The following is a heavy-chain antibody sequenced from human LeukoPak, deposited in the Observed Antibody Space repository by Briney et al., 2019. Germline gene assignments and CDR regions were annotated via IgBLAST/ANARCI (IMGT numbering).Heavy chain of an antibody. CDR3: AREPTYYDILTGYRHYYYYYYMDV. CDR1: GGSISSYY. D-gene: IGHD3-9*01. Sequence: SETLSLTCTVSGGSISSYYWSWIRQPAGKGLEWIGRIYTSGSTNYNPSLKSRVTMSVATSKNQFSLKLSSVTAADTAVYYCAREPTYYDILTGYRHYYYYYYMDVWGKGTTVTVSS. J-gene: IGHJ6*03. CDR2: IYTSGST. V-gene: IGHV4-4*07.